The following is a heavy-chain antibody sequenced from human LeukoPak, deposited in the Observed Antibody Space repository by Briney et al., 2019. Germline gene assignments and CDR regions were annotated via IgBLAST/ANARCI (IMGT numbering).Heavy chain of an antibody. CDR3: ARDRYFPPQPSDP. Sequence: ASVKVSCKASGYSFTSYGISWVRQAPGQGLEWMGWISAYNGNTNYAQKSQGRVTMTTDTSTSTAYMELRSLRSDDTAVYYCARDRYFPPQPSDPWGQGTLVTVSS. CDR1: GYSFTSYG. V-gene: IGHV1-18*01. CDR2: ISAYNGNT. J-gene: IGHJ5*02. D-gene: IGHD3-9*01.